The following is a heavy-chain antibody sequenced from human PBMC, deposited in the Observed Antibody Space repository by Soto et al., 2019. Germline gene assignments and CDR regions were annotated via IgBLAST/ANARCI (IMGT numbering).Heavy chain of an antibody. J-gene: IGHJ4*02. CDR2: IYWDDDK. Sequence: QITLKESGPTLVKPTQTLTLTCTLSGFSLSTSGVGVGWIRQPPGKALEWLALIYWDDDKRYSPSLKSRVTIITSTLXNQVALTLPNMDPVDTATYYCTLSTIVGTILRFDFWGQGTLVTVSS. CDR1: GFSLSTSGVG. CDR3: TLSTIVGTILRFDF. D-gene: IGHD5-12*01. V-gene: IGHV2-5*02.